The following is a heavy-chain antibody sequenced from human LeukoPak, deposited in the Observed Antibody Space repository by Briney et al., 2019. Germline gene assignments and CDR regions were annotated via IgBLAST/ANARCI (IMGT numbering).Heavy chain of an antibody. V-gene: IGHV4-39*07. CDR3: ARLYYFDY. J-gene: IGHJ4*02. CDR2: IYHSGST. CDR1: GGSISSYY. D-gene: IGHD3-22*01. Sequence: SETLSLTCTVSGGSISSYYWGWIRQPPGKGLEWIGSIYHSGSTYYNPSLKSRVTISVDTSKNQFSLKLSSVTAADTAVYYCARLYYFDYWGQGTLVTVSS.